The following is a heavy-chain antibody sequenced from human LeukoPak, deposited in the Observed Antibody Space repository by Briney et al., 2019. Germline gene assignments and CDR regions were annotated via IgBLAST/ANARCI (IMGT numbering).Heavy chain of an antibody. D-gene: IGHD2-2*02. CDR1: GGTFSSYA. Sequence: ASVKVSCKASGGTFSSYAISWVRQAPGQGLEWMGWINPNSGGTNYAQKFQGRVTMTRDTSISTAYMELSGLRSDDTAVYYCARDPVPAAILDNWFDPWGQGTLVTVSS. V-gene: IGHV1-2*02. J-gene: IGHJ5*02. CDR3: ARDPVPAAILDNWFDP. CDR2: INPNSGGT.